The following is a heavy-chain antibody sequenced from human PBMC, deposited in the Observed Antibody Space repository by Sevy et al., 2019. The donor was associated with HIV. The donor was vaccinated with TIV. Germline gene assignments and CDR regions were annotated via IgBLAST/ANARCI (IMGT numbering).Heavy chain of an antibody. CDR3: ARESEDVWGSHRQGLFDY. V-gene: IGHV3-21*01. CDR2: ISSSSSYI. J-gene: IGHJ4*02. CDR1: GFTFSSYS. D-gene: IGHD3-16*02. Sequence: GGSLRLSCAASGFTFSSYSMNWVRQAPGKGLEWVSSISSSSSYIYYADSVKGRFTISRDNAKNSLYLQMNSLRAEDTAVYYCARESEDVWGSHRQGLFDYWGQGTLVTVSS.